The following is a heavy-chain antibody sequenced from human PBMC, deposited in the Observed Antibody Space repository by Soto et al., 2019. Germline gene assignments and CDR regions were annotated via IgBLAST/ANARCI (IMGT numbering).Heavy chain of an antibody. CDR1: GFTFSSCA. CDR3: AKGRSYYYYYGVDL. Sequence: EVQLLESGGGLVQPGGSLRLSCAASGFTFSSCAMGWVRQAPGKGLEWVSDIIDSGASTYYADSVKGRFTTSRDNXXSTLYLQMNSLRAEDTALYYCAKGRSYYYYYGVDLWRQGTTVTVSS. J-gene: IGHJ6*02. V-gene: IGHV3-23*01. CDR2: IIDSGAST.